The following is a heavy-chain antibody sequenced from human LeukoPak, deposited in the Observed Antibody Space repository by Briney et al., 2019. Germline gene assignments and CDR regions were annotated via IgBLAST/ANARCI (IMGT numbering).Heavy chain of an antibody. CDR3: ARVIEGSGYCSGGSCYSSGHYLTYDAFDI. V-gene: IGHV1-46*01. CDR2: ISPSGGST. J-gene: IGHJ3*02. D-gene: IGHD2-15*01. CDR1: GYTFTSNY. Sequence: ASVKVSCKAFGYTFTSNYMHWVRQAPGQGPEWMGVISPSGGSTTYAQKFQGRVTLARDMSTSTDYLELSSLRSEDTAVYYCARVIEGSGYCSGGSCYSSGHYLTYDAFDIWGQGTMVTVSS.